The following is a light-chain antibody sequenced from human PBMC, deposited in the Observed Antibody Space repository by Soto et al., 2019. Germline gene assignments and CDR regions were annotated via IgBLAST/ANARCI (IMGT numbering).Light chain of an antibody. J-gene: IGKJ1*01. V-gene: IGKV3-20*01. CDR3: QQYGSAPWT. Sequence: EIVLTQSPGTLSLSPGERVTISCRASQSVSNNYLAWYQQKPGQAPRLLIYAASNRARGIPDRFGGSGSGTDVTLTVRRLESEDCAVYYCQQYGSAPWTFGQGTKVE. CDR2: AAS. CDR1: QSVSNNY.